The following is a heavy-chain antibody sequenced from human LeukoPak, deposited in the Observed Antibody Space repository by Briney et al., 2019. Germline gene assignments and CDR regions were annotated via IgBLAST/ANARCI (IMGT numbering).Heavy chain of an antibody. CDR1: GYSFTSYY. J-gene: IGHJ4*02. CDR2: LNPNSGGT. CDR3: AREISVAGTMIDY. V-gene: IGHV1-2*02. D-gene: IGHD6-19*01. Sequence: ASVKVSFKASGYSFTSYYTHWVRQAPGQGLEWMGWLNPNSGGTNYAQNFQGRVTMASDTSINTAYMELSRLRSDDSAIYYCAREISVAGTMIDYWGQGTLVTVSS.